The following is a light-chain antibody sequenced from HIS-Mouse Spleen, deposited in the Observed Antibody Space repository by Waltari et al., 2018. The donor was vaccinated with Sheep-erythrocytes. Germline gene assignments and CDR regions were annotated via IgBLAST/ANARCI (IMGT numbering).Light chain of an antibody. CDR3: YSTDSSGNHRV. J-gene: IGLJ3*02. V-gene: IGLV3-10*01. CDR2: EDS. Sequence: YELTQPPSVSVSPGQTARITCSGDALPKKYAFWYQQKSGQAPVLVIYEDSKRPSGIPERFSGSSSGTMATLTISGAQVEDEADYYCYSTDSSGNHRVFGGGTKLTVL. CDR1: ALPKKY.